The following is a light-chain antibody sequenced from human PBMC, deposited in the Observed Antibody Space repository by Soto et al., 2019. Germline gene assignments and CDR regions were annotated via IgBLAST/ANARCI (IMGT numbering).Light chain of an antibody. CDR2: AAS. Sequence: EIPMTQSPSSLSASVGDRVTITCRSGQTINNYLNWYQQKPGKAPKLLIYAASILQSGVPSRFSGSGSGTDFTLTISSLHPEDFATYYCQQSYSTLFTFGPGTKLDVK. V-gene: IGKV1-39*01. CDR3: QQSYSTLFT. J-gene: IGKJ3*01. CDR1: QTINNY.